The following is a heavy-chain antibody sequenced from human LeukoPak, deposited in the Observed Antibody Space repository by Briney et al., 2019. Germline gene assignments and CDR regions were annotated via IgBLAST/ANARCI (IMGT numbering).Heavy chain of an antibody. CDR3: ARGGIMITFGGVIDY. J-gene: IGHJ4*02. D-gene: IGHD3-16*01. V-gene: IGHV3-33*01. CDR2: IWYDGSNK. CDR1: GFTFSSYG. Sequence: GGSLRLSCAASGFTFSSYGMHWVRQAPGKGLEWVAVIWYDGSNKYYADSVKGRFTISRDNSKNTLYLQMNSLRAEDTAVYYCARGGIMITFGGVIDYWGQGTLVTVSS.